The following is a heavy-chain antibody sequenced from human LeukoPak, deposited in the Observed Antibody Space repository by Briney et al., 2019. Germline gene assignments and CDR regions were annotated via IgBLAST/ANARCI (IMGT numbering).Heavy chain of an antibody. CDR1: GFTFSSYA. CDR2: ISGSGGST. D-gene: IGHD3-9*01. Sequence: PGGSLRLSCAASGFTFSSYAMTWVRQAPGKGLEWVSAISGSGGSTYYADSVKGRFTISRDNSKSTLYLQINSLRAEDTAVYYCAKGYDILTLDAFDIWGQGTMVTVSS. CDR3: AKGYDILTLDAFDI. J-gene: IGHJ3*02. V-gene: IGHV3-23*01.